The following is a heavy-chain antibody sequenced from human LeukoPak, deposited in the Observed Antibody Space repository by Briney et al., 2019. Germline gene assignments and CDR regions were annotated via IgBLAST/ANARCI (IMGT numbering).Heavy chain of an antibody. CDR2: INPNDGYT. D-gene: IGHD1-26*01. CDR3: ARFRDSGSLDALDV. J-gene: IGHJ3*01. CDR1: VYTFTDYS. V-gene: IGHV1-2*02. Sequence: ASVKVSCKASVYTFTDYSMHGVRQAPGQGVEWMGWINPNDGYTNSVQKFQGRVTMTRDTSISTDYMALGRLTSDDTAIYYCARFRDSGSLDALDVWGQGTMVTVSS.